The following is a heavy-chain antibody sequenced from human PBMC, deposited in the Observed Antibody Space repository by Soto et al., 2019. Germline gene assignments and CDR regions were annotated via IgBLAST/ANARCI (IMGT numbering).Heavy chain of an antibody. V-gene: IGHV3-30*18. Sequence: GGALRLSCAASGFTFSSYGMHWVRQAPGKGLGWVAVISYDGSNKYYADSVKGRFTISRDNSKNTLYLQMNSLRAEDTAVYYCAKDSTVVVTAIGSWYFDLWGRGTLVTVSS. CDR2: ISYDGSNK. D-gene: IGHD2-21*02. CDR1: GFTFSSYG. J-gene: IGHJ2*01. CDR3: AKDSTVVVTAIGSWYFDL.